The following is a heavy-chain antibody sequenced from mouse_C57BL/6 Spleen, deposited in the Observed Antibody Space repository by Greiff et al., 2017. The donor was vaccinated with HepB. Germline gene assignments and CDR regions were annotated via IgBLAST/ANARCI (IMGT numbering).Heavy chain of an antibody. Sequence: EVQLVESGGGLVKPGGSLKLSCAASGFTFSDYGMHWVRQAPEKGLEWVAYISSGSSTIYYADTVKGRFTISRDNAKNTLFLQMTILRSEDTAMYYCARDYGSSPFDYWGQGTTLTVSS. CDR1: GFTFSDYG. D-gene: IGHD1-1*01. CDR3: ARDYGSSPFDY. CDR2: ISSGSSTI. J-gene: IGHJ2*01. V-gene: IGHV5-17*01.